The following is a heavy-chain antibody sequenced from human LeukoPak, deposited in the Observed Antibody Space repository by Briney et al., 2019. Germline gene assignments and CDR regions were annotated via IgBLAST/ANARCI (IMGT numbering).Heavy chain of an antibody. CDR3: ARGQNPYGSGSYYNVMAFDY. Sequence: ASVKVSCKASGGTFSSYAISWVRQAPGQGLEWMGGIIPIFGTANYAQKFQGRVTITTDESTSTAYMELSSLRSEGTAVYYCARGQNPYGSGSYYNVMAFDYWGQGTLVSVSS. D-gene: IGHD3-10*01. CDR2: IIPIFGTA. V-gene: IGHV1-69*05. CDR1: GGTFSSYA. J-gene: IGHJ4*02.